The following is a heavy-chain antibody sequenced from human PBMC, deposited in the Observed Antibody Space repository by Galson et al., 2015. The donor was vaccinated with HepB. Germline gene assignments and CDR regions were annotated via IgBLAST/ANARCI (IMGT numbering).Heavy chain of an antibody. CDR2: IGTAGDP. D-gene: IGHD4-23*01. CDR1: GFIFRTYD. J-gene: IGHJ3*01. Sequence: SLRLSCAASGFIFRTYDMHWVRQATGKGLEWVSGIGTAGDPYYADSAKGRFTISREKAKNSLYLQMNSLRAGDTAVYYCARGGSGGQEIAFDVWGQGTMVTVSS. CDR3: ARGGSGGQEIAFDV. V-gene: IGHV3-13*05.